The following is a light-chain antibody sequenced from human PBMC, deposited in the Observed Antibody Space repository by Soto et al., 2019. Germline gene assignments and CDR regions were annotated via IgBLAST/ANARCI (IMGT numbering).Light chain of an antibody. CDR1: QSVGSS. V-gene: IGKV3-15*01. CDR3: QQHNTWPPWM. Sequence: EIVMTQSPATLSVSPGERATLSCWASQSVGSSLAWYQQRPGQAPRLLIYGASTRATGIPARFIGSGSGTEFTLTISSLQSEDFAVYYCQQHNTWPPWMFGQGTKVEIQ. CDR2: GAS. J-gene: IGKJ1*01.